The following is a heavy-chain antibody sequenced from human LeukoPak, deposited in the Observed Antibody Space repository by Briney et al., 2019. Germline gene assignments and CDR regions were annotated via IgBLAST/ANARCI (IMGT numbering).Heavy chain of an antibody. J-gene: IGHJ4*02. V-gene: IGHV4-59*12. CDR1: GGSISSYY. Sequence: SETLSLTCTVSGGSISSYYWSWIRQPPGKGLEWIGYIYHSGSTNYNPSLKSRVTISVDKSKNQFSLKLSSVTAADTAVYYCARVASKNFDYWGQGTLVTVSS. CDR3: ARVASKNFDY. CDR2: IYHSGST.